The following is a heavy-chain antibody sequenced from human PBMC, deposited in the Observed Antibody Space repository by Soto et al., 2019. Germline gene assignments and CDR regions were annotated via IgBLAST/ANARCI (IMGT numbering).Heavy chain of an antibody. V-gene: IGHV3-53*02. CDR2: IYGGGST. CDR3: ARGGWSTWFDP. Sequence: EVQLVETGGGLIQPGGSLRLSCAASGFTVNSNYMSWVRQAPGRGLEWVSVIYGGGSTYYADSVKGRFIISRDNSKNTVYLQMNSLRAEDTAVYYCARGGWSTWFDPWGQGTLVTVSS. J-gene: IGHJ5*02. CDR1: GFTVNSNY. D-gene: IGHD2-8*02.